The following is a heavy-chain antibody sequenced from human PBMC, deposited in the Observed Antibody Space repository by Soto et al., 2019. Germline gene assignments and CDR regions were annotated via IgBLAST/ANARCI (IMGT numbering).Heavy chain of an antibody. J-gene: IGHJ4*02. CDR3: ARVSSNWYKDYFDY. CDR2: FIPIFGTT. CDR1: GGTFSNYA. V-gene: IGHV1-69*12. Sequence: QVQLVQSGAEVKKPGSSVKVSCKASGGTFSNYAISWVRQAPGQGLEWMGGFIPIFGTTNYAQRFQGRVTITAEESTCTDYMDLSSLRSEDTAVYYCARVSSNWYKDYFDYWGQGTLVTVCS. D-gene: IGHD6-13*01.